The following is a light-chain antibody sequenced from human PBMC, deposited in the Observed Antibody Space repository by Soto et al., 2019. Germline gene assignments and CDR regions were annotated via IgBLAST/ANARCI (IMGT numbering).Light chain of an antibody. CDR1: QSISSW. J-gene: IGKJ1*01. Sequence: DIQMTQSPSTLSASVGDRVTITCRASQSISSWLAWYQQKPGKAPKLLIYKASSLESGVPSRFSGSGSGTEFTLTISSLQPDDFAPYYCQQYNSYSFGQGTKVDIK. V-gene: IGKV1-5*03. CDR2: KAS. CDR3: QQYNSYS.